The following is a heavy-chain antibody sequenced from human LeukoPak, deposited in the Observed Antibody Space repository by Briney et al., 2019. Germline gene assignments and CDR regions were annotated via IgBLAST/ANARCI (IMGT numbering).Heavy chain of an antibody. Sequence: GGSLRLSCAASGFTFDDYAMHWVRQAPGKGLEWVSLISGDGGSTYYADSVKGRFTISRDNSKNSLYLQMNSLRTEDTALYYCAISTLHDYGDYDFDYWGQGTLVTVSS. J-gene: IGHJ4*02. V-gene: IGHV3-43*02. CDR2: ISGDGGST. CDR1: GFTFDDYA. D-gene: IGHD4-17*01. CDR3: AISTLHDYGDYDFDY.